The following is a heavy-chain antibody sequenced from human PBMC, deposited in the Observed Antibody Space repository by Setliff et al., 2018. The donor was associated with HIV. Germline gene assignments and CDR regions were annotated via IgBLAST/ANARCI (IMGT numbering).Heavy chain of an antibody. V-gene: IGHV4-39*02. D-gene: IGHD5-18*01. J-gene: IGHJ4*02. Sequence: SETLSLTCSVSGASINSGSYYWTWIRQHPGKGLEWIGEIYHSGSTDYNPSLKSRLTISVDKSKNQFSLKLSSVTAADTAVYYCARDFRIQLWLRSPFDYWGQGTLVTVS. CDR1: GASINSGSYY. CDR2: IYHSGST. CDR3: ARDFRIQLWLRSPFDY.